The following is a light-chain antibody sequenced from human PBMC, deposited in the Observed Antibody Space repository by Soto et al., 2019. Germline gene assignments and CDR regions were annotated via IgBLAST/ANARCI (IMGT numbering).Light chain of an antibody. CDR2: DAS. J-gene: IGKJ4*01. CDR1: QDISNY. CDR3: QQYDNLP. V-gene: IGKV1-33*01. Sequence: DIQMTQSPSSLSASVGDRVTITCQASQDISNYLNWYQQKPGKAPKLLIYDASNLETGVPSRFSGSGSGTDFTFTISSLQPDDIATYYCQQYDNLPFGGGTKVEIK.